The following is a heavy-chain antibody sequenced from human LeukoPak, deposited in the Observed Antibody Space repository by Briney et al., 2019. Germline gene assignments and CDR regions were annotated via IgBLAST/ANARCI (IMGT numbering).Heavy chain of an antibody. D-gene: IGHD2-2*01. V-gene: IGHV3-23*01. CDR2: FSGVGGHT. CDR1: GFAASNYV. Sequence: PGGSLRLSCVASGFAASNYVVTWVRQAPGKGLEWVSGFSGVGGHTYYSASVKGRFTVSSDNSKNTLYLKMNSLRAEDTAVYYCAKVRGSSAYSYYFDSWGQGTLVTVSS. J-gene: IGHJ4*02. CDR3: AKVRGSSAYSYYFDS.